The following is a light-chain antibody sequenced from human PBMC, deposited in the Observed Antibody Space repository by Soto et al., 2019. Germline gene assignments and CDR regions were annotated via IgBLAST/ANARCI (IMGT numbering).Light chain of an antibody. Sequence: QSVLTQSPSASGTPGKRASISVSGTTSNIGTHTVNWYQHVPGTAPKLLIYSDNQRPSAVPGRFSGSKSGTSASLAISGLLSEDEADYYCATWDDSLNVVFGGGTKLTVL. CDR3: ATWDDSLNVV. CDR2: SDN. J-gene: IGLJ2*01. V-gene: IGLV1-44*01. CDR1: TSNIGTHT.